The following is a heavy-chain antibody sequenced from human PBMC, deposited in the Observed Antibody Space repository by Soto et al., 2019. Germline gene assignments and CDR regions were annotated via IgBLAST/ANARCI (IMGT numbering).Heavy chain of an antibody. Sequence: ASVKVSCKASGYTFTNYGINWVRQAPGQRLEWMGWINAGNGNTKYSQKFQGRVTITRDTSASTAYMELSSLRSEDTAVYYCARSIVVVTALDYWGQGTLVTVSS. V-gene: IGHV1-3*01. CDR1: GYTFTNYG. D-gene: IGHD2-21*02. J-gene: IGHJ4*02. CDR2: INAGNGNT. CDR3: ARSIVVVTALDY.